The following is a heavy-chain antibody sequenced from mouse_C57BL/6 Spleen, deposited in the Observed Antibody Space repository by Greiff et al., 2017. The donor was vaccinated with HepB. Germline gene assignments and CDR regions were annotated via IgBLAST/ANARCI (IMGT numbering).Heavy chain of an antibody. CDR3: ARDGKLGRYYAMDY. J-gene: IGHJ4*01. V-gene: IGHV5-16*01. CDR1: GFTFSDYY. CDR2: INYDGSST. D-gene: IGHD4-1*01. Sequence: EVMLVESEGGLVQPGSSMKLSCTASGFTFSDYYMAWVRQVPEKGLEWVANINYDGSSTYYLDSLKSRFIISRDNAKNILYLQMSSLKSEDTATYYCARDGKLGRYYAMDYWGQGTSVTVSS.